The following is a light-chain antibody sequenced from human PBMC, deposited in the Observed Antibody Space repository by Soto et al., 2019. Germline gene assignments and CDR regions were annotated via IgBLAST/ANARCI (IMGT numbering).Light chain of an antibody. CDR2: DNN. V-gene: IGLV1-51*01. Sequence: QSVLTQPPSVSAAPGQKVTISCSGSSSNIGNNYVSWYQQLPGTAPKLLIYDNNKRPSGIPDRFSGSKSGTSATLVITGLQPGDEADYYCGTWDSSLSAVVFGGGTKVTVL. CDR3: GTWDSSLSAVV. CDR1: SSNIGNNY. J-gene: IGLJ2*01.